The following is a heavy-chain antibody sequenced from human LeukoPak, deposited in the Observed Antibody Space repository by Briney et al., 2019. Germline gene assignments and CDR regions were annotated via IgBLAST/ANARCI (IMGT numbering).Heavy chain of an antibody. V-gene: IGHV4-59*12. CDR1: GGSISSYY. J-gene: IGHJ4*02. CDR2: IYYSGST. CDR3: ARGLPRAYYGSGSSIFDY. D-gene: IGHD3-10*01. Sequence: SETLSLTCTVSGGSISSYYWSWIRQPPGKGLEWIGYIYYSGSTNYNPSLKSRVTISVDTSKNQFSLKLSSVTAADTAVYYCARGLPRAYYGSGSSIFDYWGQGTLVTVSS.